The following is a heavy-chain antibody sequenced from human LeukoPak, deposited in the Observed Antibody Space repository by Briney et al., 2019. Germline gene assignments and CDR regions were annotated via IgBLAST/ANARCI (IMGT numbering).Heavy chain of an antibody. D-gene: IGHD3-10*01. CDR1: GYTFTSYG. CDR3: ARDRPGYGSGSYFDY. Sequence: ASVKVSCKASGYTFTSYGISWVRQAPGQGLEWMGWISAYNGNANYAQKLQGRVTMTTDTSTSTACMELRSLRSDDTAVYYCARDRPGYGSGSYFDYWGQGTLVTVSS. CDR2: ISAYNGNA. V-gene: IGHV1-18*01. J-gene: IGHJ4*02.